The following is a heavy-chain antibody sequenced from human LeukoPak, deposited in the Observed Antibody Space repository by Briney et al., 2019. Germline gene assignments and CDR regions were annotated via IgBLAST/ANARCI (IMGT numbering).Heavy chain of an antibody. V-gene: IGHV3-30-3*01. J-gene: IGHJ4*02. D-gene: IGHD3-10*01. CDR3: AREQDYYGSGMAYFDY. CDR1: GFTFSSYA. Sequence: GGSLRLSCAASGFTFSSYAMHWVRQAPGKGLEWVAVISYDGSNKYYADSVEGRFTISRDNSKNTLYLQMNSLKAEDTAVYYCAREQDYYGSGMAYFDYWGQGTLVTVSS. CDR2: ISYDGSNK.